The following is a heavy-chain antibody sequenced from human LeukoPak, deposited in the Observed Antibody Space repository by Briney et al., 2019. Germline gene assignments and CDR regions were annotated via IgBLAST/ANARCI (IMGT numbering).Heavy chain of an antibody. J-gene: IGHJ5*02. Sequence: ASVKVSCKASGGTFSSYAISWVRQAPGQGLEWMGRIIPIFGTANYAQKFQGRVTITTDASTSTAYMELSSLRSEDTAVYPCARDRSVVVVAATHGWFDPWGKGTL. D-gene: IGHD2-15*01. V-gene: IGHV1-69*05. CDR1: GGTFSSYA. CDR3: ARDRSVVVVAATHGWFDP. CDR2: IIPIFGTA.